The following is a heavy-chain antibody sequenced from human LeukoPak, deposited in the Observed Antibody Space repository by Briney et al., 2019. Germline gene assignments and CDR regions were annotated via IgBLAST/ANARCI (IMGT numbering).Heavy chain of an antibody. CDR1: GGSFSGYY. Sequence: PSETLSLTCAVYGGSFSGYYWSWIRQPPGKGLEWIGEINHSGSTNYNPSLKSRVTISVDTSKNQFSLKLSSVTAADTAVYYCARGRPIITMTTEDAFDIWGQGTMVTVSS. CDR2: INHSGST. V-gene: IGHV4-34*01. CDR3: ARGRPIITMTTEDAFDI. D-gene: IGHD3-22*01. J-gene: IGHJ3*02.